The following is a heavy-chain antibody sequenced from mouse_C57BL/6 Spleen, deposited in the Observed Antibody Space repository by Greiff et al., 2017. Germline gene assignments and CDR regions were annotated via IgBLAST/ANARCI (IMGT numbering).Heavy chain of an antibody. D-gene: IGHD1-1*01. CDR2: INPSSGYT. V-gene: IGHV1-7*01. CDR1: GYTFTSYW. Sequence: QVQLQQSGAELAKPGASVKLSCKASGYTFTSYWMHWVKQRPGQGLEWIGYINPSSGYTKYNQKFKDKATLSADTSSSTAYMQLSSLTSEDSAVYYWAREGITTVVDGDWGQGTTLTVSS. J-gene: IGHJ2*01. CDR3: AREGITTVVDGD.